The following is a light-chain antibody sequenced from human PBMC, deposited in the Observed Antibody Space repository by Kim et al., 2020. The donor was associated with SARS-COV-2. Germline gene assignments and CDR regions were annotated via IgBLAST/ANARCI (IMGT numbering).Light chain of an antibody. V-gene: IGLV4-60*03. CDR1: SGRSNNI. J-gene: IGLJ3*02. CDR2: LEGSGSY. Sequence: QPVLTQSSSASASLGSSVKLTCTLSSGRSNNIIAWHQQQPGKAPRYLMKLEGSGSYNKGSGVPDRFSGSSSGADRYLTISNLQSEDEADYYCETWDSNSRVFGGGTQLTVL. CDR3: ETWDSNSRV.